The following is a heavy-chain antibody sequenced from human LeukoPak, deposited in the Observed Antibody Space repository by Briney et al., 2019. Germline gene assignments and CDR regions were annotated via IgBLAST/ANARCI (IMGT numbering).Heavy chain of an antibody. Sequence: PGGSLRLSCAASGFTFSSYWMSWVRQAPGKGLEWVANVKQDGSDKNYVDSVKGRFTISRDNAKNSLYLQMNSLRAEDTAVYYCARELIAAAGSMNYYGMDVWGQGTTVTVSS. CDR1: GFTFSSYW. J-gene: IGHJ6*02. CDR3: ARELIAAAGSMNYYGMDV. V-gene: IGHV3-7*01. CDR2: VKQDGSDK. D-gene: IGHD6-13*01.